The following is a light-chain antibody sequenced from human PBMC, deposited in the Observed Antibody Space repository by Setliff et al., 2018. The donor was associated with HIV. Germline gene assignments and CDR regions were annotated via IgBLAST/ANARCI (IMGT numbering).Light chain of an antibody. V-gene: IGLV2-14*03. Sequence: QSVLTQPASVSGSPGQSITISCTGTSSDIGRYNYVSWYQQYPGKGPTLVIFDVSERPSGVSNRFSGSKSGNTASLIISGLQPDDEADYYCCSYARGSTYVFGSGT. CDR3: CSYARGSTYV. CDR1: SSDIGRYNY. J-gene: IGLJ1*01. CDR2: DVS.